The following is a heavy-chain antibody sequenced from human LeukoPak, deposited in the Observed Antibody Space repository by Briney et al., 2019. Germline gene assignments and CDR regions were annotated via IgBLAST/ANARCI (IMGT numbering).Heavy chain of an antibody. J-gene: IGHJ4*02. CDR2: INPDSGRT. CDR1: GYTFTAYY. Sequence: ASVKVSCQTSGYTFTAYYVFWVRQGPGQGLEWTAWINPDSGRTNYAEKFRGRVTVTRDTSITTAYLELNNLRFDDTALYYCVTEAVAGPNWGQGTQVTVSS. D-gene: IGHD6-19*01. V-gene: IGHV1-2*02. CDR3: VTEAVAGPN.